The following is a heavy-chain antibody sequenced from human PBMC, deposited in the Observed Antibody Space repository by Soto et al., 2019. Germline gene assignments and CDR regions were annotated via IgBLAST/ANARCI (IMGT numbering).Heavy chain of an antibody. V-gene: IGHV1-18*01. CDR1: GYIFTNFG. J-gene: IGHJ4*02. Sequence: EASVKVCCKSSGYIFTNFGITWVRQAPGQGFEWMGWIIPYSGNTKYAQKLQGRVTMATDTSTSTAYMELRNLRSDDTAVYHCARSRRDCTDENCYSDFDYWGQGTPVTSPQ. CDR3: ARSRRDCTDENCYSDFDY. D-gene: IGHD2-21*01. CDR2: IIPYSGNT.